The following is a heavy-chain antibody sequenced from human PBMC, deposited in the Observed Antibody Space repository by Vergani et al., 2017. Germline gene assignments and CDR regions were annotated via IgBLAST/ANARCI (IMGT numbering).Heavy chain of an antibody. V-gene: IGHV3-30-3*01. D-gene: IGHD6-13*01. J-gene: IGHJ5*02. CDR1: GFTFSSYA. CDR2: ISYDGSNK. Sequence: QVQLVESGGGVVQPGRSLRLSCAASGFTFSSYAMHWVRQAPGKGLEWVAVISYDGSNKYYADSVKGRFTISRDNSKNKLYLQMNGLRAEDTAVYYCARGSSSWPNWFDPWGQGTLVTVSS. CDR3: ARGSSSWPNWFDP.